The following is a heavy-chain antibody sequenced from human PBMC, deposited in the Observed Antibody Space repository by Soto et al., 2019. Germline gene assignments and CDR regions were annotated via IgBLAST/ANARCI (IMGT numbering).Heavy chain of an antibody. CDR1: GGSISSGGYY. Sequence: SETLSLTCTVSGGSISSGGYYWSWIRQHPGKGLEWIGYIYYSGSTYYNPSLKSRVTISVDTSKNQFSLKLSSVTAADTAVYYCARDIPPYSSSSGANNYYGMDVWGQGTTVTVSS. J-gene: IGHJ6*02. V-gene: IGHV4-31*03. CDR2: IYYSGST. CDR3: ARDIPPYSSSSGANNYYGMDV. D-gene: IGHD6-6*01.